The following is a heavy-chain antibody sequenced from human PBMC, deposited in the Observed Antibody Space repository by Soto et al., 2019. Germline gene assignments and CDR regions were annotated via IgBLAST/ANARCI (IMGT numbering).Heavy chain of an antibody. J-gene: IGHJ4*02. Sequence: QVQLVQSGAEVKKSGSSVRVSCKASGGTFNSYTLSWVRQAHGQRLEWMGRIIPMLSMSTYAQKFQGRVSIIADKSTNTVYLDLSSLRSDDTAIYYCATSYGSGSRPFDYWGQGTLVTVSS. CDR1: GGTFNSYT. D-gene: IGHD3-10*01. CDR3: ATSYGSGSRPFDY. V-gene: IGHV1-69*02. CDR2: IIPMLSMS.